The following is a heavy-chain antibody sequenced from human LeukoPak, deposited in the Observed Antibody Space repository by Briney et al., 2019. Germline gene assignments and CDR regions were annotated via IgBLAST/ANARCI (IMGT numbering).Heavy chain of an antibody. Sequence: SETLSLTCAVYGGSFSGYYWSGIRQPPGKGLEWIGEINHSGSTNYNPSLKSRVTISVDTSRDQFSLKVSSVTAADTAVYYCARHIVVVVAATPTGIDWFDPWGQGTLVTVSS. CDR2: INHSGST. D-gene: IGHD2-15*01. V-gene: IGHV4-34*01. J-gene: IGHJ5*02. CDR1: GGSFSGYY. CDR3: ARHIVVVVAATPTGIDWFDP.